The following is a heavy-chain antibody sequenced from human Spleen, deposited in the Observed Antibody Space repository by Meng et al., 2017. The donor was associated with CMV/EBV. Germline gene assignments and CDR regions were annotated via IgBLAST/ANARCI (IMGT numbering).Heavy chain of an antibody. Sequence: AVSGWSFSGYYWSWIRQPPGKGLEWIGEINHSGGTNYNPSLKSRVTILLDTSKNQFSLNLTSVTAADTAVYYCARARYDSSGYWIDPWGQGTLVTVSS. D-gene: IGHD3-22*01. CDR1: GWSFSGYY. V-gene: IGHV4-34*01. CDR2: INHSGGT. J-gene: IGHJ5*02. CDR3: ARARYDSSGYWIDP.